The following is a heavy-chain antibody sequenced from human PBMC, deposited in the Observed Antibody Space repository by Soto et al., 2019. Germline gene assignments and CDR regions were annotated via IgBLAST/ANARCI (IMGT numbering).Heavy chain of an antibody. Sequence: ASVKVSCKASGYTFTSYYMHWVRQAPGQGLEWMGIINASGGSTSYAQKFQGRVTMTRDTSTSTVYTELSSLRSEDTAVYYCARDSLGPFDIWGQGTMVTVSS. CDR3: ARDSLGPFDI. J-gene: IGHJ3*02. CDR2: INASGGST. CDR1: GYTFTSYY. V-gene: IGHV1-46*01.